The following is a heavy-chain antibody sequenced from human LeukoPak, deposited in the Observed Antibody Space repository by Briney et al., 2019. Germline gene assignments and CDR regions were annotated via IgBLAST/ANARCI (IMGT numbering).Heavy chain of an antibody. CDR1: GYTFTSYD. D-gene: IGHD3-3*01. CDR3: ARGGSFWSGYYTPDY. Sequence: GASVKVSCKASGYTFTSYDINWVRQATGQGLEWMGWMNPNSGNTGYAQKFQGRVTITRNTSISTAYMELSSLRSEDTAVYYCARGGSFWSGYYTPDYWGQGTLVTVSS. CDR2: MNPNSGNT. J-gene: IGHJ4*02. V-gene: IGHV1-8*03.